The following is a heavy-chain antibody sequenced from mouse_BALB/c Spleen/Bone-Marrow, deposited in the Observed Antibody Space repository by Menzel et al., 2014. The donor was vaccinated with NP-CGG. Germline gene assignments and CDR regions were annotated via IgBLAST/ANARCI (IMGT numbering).Heavy chain of an antibody. CDR3: ARRTTGYAMDY. Sequence: VQLVESGPELVRPGVSVKISCKGSGYTFTDYAIHWVKRSPAKSLEWIGVISTYSGNTKYNQKFKDKATMTVDKSSSTAYMELARLTSEDPAIYYCARRTTGYAMDYWGQGTSVTVSS. CDR2: ISTYSGNT. J-gene: IGHJ4*01. CDR1: GYTFTDYA. V-gene: IGHV1-67*01.